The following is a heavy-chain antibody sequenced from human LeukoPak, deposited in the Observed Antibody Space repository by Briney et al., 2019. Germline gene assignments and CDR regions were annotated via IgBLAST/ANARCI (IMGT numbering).Heavy chain of an antibody. CDR3: AREGTSGTHLNWFDP. CDR1: GGSISSYY. J-gene: IGHJ5*02. V-gene: IGHV4-59*01. D-gene: IGHD1-1*01. CDR2: IYGSGST. Sequence: PSETLSLTCTVSGGSISSYYWSWIRQPPGKGLEWIGHIYGSGSTNYNPSLKSRVTLSVDTSKNQFSLKLSSVTAADMAVYYCAREGTSGTHLNWFDPWGQGTLVTVSS.